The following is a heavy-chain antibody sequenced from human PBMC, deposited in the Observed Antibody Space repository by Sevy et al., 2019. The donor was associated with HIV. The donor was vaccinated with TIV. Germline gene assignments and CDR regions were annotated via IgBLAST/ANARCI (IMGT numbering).Heavy chain of an antibody. D-gene: IGHD6-13*01. V-gene: IGHV1-18*01. J-gene: IGHJ4*02. Sequence: ASVKVSCKASGYMFTSYGISWVRQAPGQGLEWMGWISAYNGKTNYAQKFHNRGTMTTDKSTTTAYLELRSLTSDDTAVYYCARIGTGYTSSWHSFWGQGTLVTVSS. CDR1: GYMFTSYG. CDR2: ISAYNGKT. CDR3: ARIGTGYTSSWHSF.